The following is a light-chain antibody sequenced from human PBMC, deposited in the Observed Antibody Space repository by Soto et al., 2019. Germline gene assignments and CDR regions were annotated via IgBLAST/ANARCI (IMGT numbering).Light chain of an antibody. J-gene: IGKJ1*01. CDR1: QSVSSSY. V-gene: IGKV3-20*01. Sequence: EIVLTQSPGTLSLSPGERATLSCRASQSVSSSYLAWYQQKPGQAPRLLIYGASSRATGIPDRFSGSGSGTDFLLLISRLVPEDLALYYCQQYGSSPETFGQGTK. CDR3: QQYGSSPET. CDR2: GAS.